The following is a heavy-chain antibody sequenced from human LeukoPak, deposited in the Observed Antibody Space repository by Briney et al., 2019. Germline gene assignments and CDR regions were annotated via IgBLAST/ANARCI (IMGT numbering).Heavy chain of an antibody. CDR2: IRYDGTNK. V-gene: IGHV3-30*02. Sequence: PGGSLRLSCAASGFTLSNFAMTWVRQAPGKGLEWVTFIRYDGTNKYYADSVKGRFTISKDNSRNTLYLQMNSLSSEDTAVYYCAKEGTASKPSDLDYWGQGTLVTVSS. CDR1: GFTLSNFA. J-gene: IGHJ4*02. D-gene: IGHD1/OR15-1a*01. CDR3: AKEGTASKPSDLDY.